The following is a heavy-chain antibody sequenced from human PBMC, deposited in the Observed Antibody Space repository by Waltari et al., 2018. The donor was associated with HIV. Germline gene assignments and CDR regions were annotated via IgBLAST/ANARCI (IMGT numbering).Heavy chain of an antibody. J-gene: IGHJ4*02. CDR1: GINFNADA. Sequence: QVQLVQSGAEVKKPGASVKVSCRASGINFNADAVHWVRQAPGQGLEWLGSINVGTIFSRYSQMFQGRLTFTRDTSETTIFMELRSLKSEDTAVYFCAGGSAWLVNVLEIWGQGTLVTVS. CDR2: INVGTIFS. V-gene: IGHV1-3*01. D-gene: IGHD5-12*01. CDR3: AGGSAWLVNVLEI.